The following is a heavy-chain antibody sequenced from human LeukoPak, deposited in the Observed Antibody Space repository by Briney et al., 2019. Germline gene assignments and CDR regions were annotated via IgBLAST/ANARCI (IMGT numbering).Heavy chain of an antibody. J-gene: IGHJ4*02. CDR2: IDPSDSYT. CDR1: GYRFTSYW. CDR3: ARRGYGDYTNGFDY. V-gene: IGHV5-10-1*01. D-gene: IGHD4-17*01. Sequence: GESLKISCKGSGYRFTSYWISWVRQMPGKGLEWMGRIDPSDSYTNYSPSFQGHVTISADKSISTAYLQWSNLKASDPAMYYCARRGYGDYTNGFDYWGQGTLVTVSS.